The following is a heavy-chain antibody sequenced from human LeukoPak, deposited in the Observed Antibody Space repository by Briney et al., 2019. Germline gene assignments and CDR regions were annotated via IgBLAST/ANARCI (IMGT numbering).Heavy chain of an antibody. V-gene: IGHV1-69*04. Sequence: GASVKVSCKASGYTFTSYGISWVRQAPGQGLEWMGRIIPILGIANYAQKFQGRVTITADKSTSTAYMELSSLRSEDTAVYYCTRYTAMLRGGDDYWGQGTLVTVSS. D-gene: IGHD5-18*01. CDR1: GYTFTSYG. CDR3: TRYTAMLRGGDDY. CDR2: IIPILGIA. J-gene: IGHJ4*02.